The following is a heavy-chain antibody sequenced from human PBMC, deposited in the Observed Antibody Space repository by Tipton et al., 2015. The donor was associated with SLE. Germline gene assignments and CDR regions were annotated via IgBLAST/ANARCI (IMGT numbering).Heavy chain of an antibody. CDR1: GGSFSGYY. CDR3: AVVYSSGYGLDY. D-gene: IGHD6-19*01. CDR2: INHSGST. V-gene: IGHV4-34*01. J-gene: IGHJ4*02. Sequence: TLSLTCAVYGGSFSGYYWSWIRQPPGKGLEWIGEINHSGSTNYNPSLKSRVTISVDTSKNQFSLKLSSVTAADTAVYYCAVVYSSGYGLDYWGQGTLVTVSS.